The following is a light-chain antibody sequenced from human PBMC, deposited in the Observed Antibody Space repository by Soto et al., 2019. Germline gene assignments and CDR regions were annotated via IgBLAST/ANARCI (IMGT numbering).Light chain of an antibody. Sequence: DIQMTQSPSTLYASVGDRVTITCRASQTIGASLAWFQQKPGKAPNLLIYKASSLASGVPSRFSGSGSGTEFTLTISTLQPDDFATYFCQQYNSSPLTFGGGTKVEIK. J-gene: IGKJ4*01. CDR1: QTIGAS. V-gene: IGKV1-5*03. CDR3: QQYNSSPLT. CDR2: KAS.